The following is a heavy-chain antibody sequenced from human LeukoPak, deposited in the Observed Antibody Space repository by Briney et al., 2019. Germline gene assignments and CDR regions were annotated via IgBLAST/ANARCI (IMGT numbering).Heavy chain of an antibody. CDR1: GVPFSNDY. V-gene: IGHV4-34*01. D-gene: IGHD6-19*01. CDR3: TRAVAGHPD. J-gene: IGHJ4*02. Sequence: SETLSLTCAVSGVPFSNDYWSWVRQSPRQGLEWIGEINHSGYTNYNPSLKSRVTMSIDTSKNQFYLMLTSVTAADTGVYYCTRAVAGHPDWGQGTLVTVSS. CDR2: INHSGYT.